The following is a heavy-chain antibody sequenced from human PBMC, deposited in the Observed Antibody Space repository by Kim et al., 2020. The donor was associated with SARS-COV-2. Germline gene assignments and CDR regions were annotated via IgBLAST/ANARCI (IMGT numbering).Heavy chain of an antibody. V-gene: IGHV3-7*01. D-gene: IGHD6-13*01. Sequence: GGSLRLSCAASGFTFSSYWMSWVRQAPGKGLEWVANIKQDGSEKYSVDSVKGRFTISRDNVKNSLYLQMNSLRAEDTAVYYRARGYSSSPNWFDPWGQGTLVTVSS. CDR3: ARGYSSSPNWFDP. J-gene: IGHJ5*02. CDR1: GFTFSSYW. CDR2: IKQDGSEK.